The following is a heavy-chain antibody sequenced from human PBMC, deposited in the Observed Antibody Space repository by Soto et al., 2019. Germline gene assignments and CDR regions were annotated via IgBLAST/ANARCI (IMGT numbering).Heavy chain of an antibody. CDR2: IDPSDSYT. V-gene: IGHV5-10-1*04. CDR3: ARQNCSSTSCLYYYYYYGMDV. Sequence: PGESLKISCKGSGYSFTSYWISWVRQMPGKGLEWMGRIDPSDSYTNYSPSFQGQVTISADKSISTAYLQWSSLKASDTAMCYCARQNCSSTSCLYYYYYYGMDVWGQGTTVTVSS. CDR1: GYSFTSYW. D-gene: IGHD2-2*01. J-gene: IGHJ6*02.